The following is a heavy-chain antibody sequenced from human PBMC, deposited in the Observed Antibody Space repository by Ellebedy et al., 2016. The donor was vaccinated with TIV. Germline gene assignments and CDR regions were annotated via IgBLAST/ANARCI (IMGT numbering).Heavy chain of an antibody. D-gene: IGHD3-3*01. J-gene: IGHJ4*02. CDR3: AKRLWSGRAGGPFDC. V-gene: IGHV3-30-3*01. CDR2: ISYDGSNK. CDR1: GFTFSSYA. Sequence: GGSLRLSCAASGFTFSSYAMHWVRQAPGKGLEWVAVISYDGSNKYYADSVKGRFTISRDNSKNTVYLQMNSLRADDTAVYYCAKRLWSGRAGGPFDCWGQGTLVTVSS.